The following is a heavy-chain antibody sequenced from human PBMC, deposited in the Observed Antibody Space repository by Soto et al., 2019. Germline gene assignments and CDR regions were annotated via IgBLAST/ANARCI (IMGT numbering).Heavy chain of an antibody. V-gene: IGHV3-74*01. CDR1: GFTFSDYW. CDR2: ISIDGSTT. CDR3: ARESYDYVWGSSRENYYFDH. Sequence: GGSLRLSCAASGFTFSDYWMYWVRQAPGKGLVGVSRISIDGSTTTYADSVKGRFTISRDNAKNSLYLQMNSLRVEDTAVYYCARESYDYVWGSSRENYYFDHWGQGTLVTVSS. J-gene: IGHJ4*02. D-gene: IGHD3-16*01.